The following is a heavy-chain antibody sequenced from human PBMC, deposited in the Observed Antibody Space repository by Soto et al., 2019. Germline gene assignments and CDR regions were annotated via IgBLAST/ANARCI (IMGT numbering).Heavy chain of an antibody. CDR1: GFTFDDYA. D-gene: IGHD5-12*01. J-gene: IGHJ4*02. CDR3: ARSGYGQAGWYDY. Sequence: EVQLVESGGGXXXXXXXLRLSCAASGFTFDDYAMHWVRQAPGKGLEWVSGISWNSGSIGYADSVKGRFTISRDNAKNSLYLQMNSLRAEDTALYYCARSGYGQAGWYDYWGQGTLVTVSS. CDR2: ISWNSGSI. V-gene: IGHV3-9*01.